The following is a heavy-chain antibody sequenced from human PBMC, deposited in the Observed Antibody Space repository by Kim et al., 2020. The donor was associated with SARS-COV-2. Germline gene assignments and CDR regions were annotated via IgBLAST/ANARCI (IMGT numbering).Heavy chain of an antibody. Sequence: YTDTVKGRFTNSKDHTKSRLLMQMNSLRAEDTAVYSCARGDRVVRGVFAYWGQGTLVTVSS. V-gene: IGHV3-30*10. D-gene: IGHD3-10*01. CDR3: ARGDRVVRGVFAY. J-gene: IGHJ4*02.